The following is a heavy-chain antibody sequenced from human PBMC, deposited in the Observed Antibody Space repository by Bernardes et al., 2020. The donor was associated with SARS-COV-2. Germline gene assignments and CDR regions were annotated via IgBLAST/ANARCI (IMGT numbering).Heavy chain of an antibody. V-gene: IGHV3-7*03. J-gene: IGHJ4*02. D-gene: IGHD6-6*01. Sequence: GGSLRLSCAASGFTFRRYWMSWVRQAPGKGLEWVANINQDGSEMYYLDSVKGRFTISRDNAENSLYLQMNSLRAEDTAVYYCARDPIAARPTFDYWGQGTLVTVSS. CDR3: ARDPIAARPTFDY. CDR1: GFTFRRYW. CDR2: INQDGSEM.